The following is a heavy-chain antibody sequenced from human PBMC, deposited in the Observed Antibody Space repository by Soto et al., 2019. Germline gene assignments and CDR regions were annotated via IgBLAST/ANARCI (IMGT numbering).Heavy chain of an antibody. J-gene: IGHJ6*02. CDR1: GFTLSSYA. CDR3: AKHVHQCSTSCCYYYYGMDV. Sequence: PGGSLRLSCAASGFTLSSYAKSWVRHAPGKGLEWVSAISDSGGITYYADSVKGRFTISRDNSKNTLYLQMNSRRAEDTAVYYCAKHVHQCSTSCCYYYYGMDVLGQGTRVTVSS. D-gene: IGHD2-2*01. V-gene: IGHV3-23*01. CDR2: ISDSGGIT.